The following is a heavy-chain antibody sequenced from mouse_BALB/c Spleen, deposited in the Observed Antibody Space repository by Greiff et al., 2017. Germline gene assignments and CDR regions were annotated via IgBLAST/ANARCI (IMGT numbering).Heavy chain of an antibody. CDR1: GYSITSDYA. D-gene: IGHD4-1*01. J-gene: IGHJ1*01. CDR3: AKTGTLLRYWYFDV. V-gene: IGHV3-2*02. Sequence: VQLQESGPGLVKPSQSLSLTCTVTGYSITSDYAWNWIRQFPGNKLEWMGYISYSGSTSYNPSLKSRISITRDTSKNQFFLQLNSVTTEDTATYYCAKTGTLLRYWYFDVWGAGTTVTVSS. CDR2: ISYSGST.